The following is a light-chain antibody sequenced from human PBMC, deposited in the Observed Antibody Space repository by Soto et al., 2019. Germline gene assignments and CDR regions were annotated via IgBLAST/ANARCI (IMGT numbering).Light chain of an antibody. J-gene: IGLJ2*01. CDR1: SSDVGSYNL. Sequence: QSALTQPASVSGSPVQSITISCTGISSDVGSYNLVSWYQQHPGKAPKVMIYEGSKRPSGVSNRFSGSRPGNTASLTISGLQAEDEAHYYCSSYAGSSTHVVFGGGTKLTVL. V-gene: IGLV2-23*01. CDR3: SSYAGSSTHVV. CDR2: EGS.